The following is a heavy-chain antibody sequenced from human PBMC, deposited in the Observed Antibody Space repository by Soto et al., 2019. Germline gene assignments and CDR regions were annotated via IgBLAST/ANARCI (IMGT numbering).Heavy chain of an antibody. D-gene: IGHD1-26*01. J-gene: IGHJ4*02. CDR2: ISYDGKNE. CDR3: ARHTDGGILTRRGAIGF. CDR1: GFSFSNYA. Sequence: QVQLVESGGGVVQPGRSLRLSCAASGFSFSNYAMYWVRQAPGKGLEWVALISYDGKNEKYEESVRGRFTISRDNSKNTRDMHMSGLRGEDTAVYYCARHTDGGILTRRGAIGFWGEGTLVTVAS. V-gene: IGHV3-30*04.